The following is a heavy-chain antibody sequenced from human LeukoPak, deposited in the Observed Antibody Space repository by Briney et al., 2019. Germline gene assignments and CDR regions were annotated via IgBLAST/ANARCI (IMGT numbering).Heavy chain of an antibody. Sequence: GGSLRLSCAASGFIFSSYWMSWVRQAPGKGLEWVAKVNPDGNEKYYVDSVRGRFTISKDNPMNSVYLQMDSLKAEDTAVYYCARGQYQLLWGKGSLIIVSS. CDR3: ARGQYQLL. V-gene: IGHV3-7*04. CDR1: GFIFSSYW. D-gene: IGHD2-2*01. CDR2: VNPDGNEK. J-gene: IGHJ4*02.